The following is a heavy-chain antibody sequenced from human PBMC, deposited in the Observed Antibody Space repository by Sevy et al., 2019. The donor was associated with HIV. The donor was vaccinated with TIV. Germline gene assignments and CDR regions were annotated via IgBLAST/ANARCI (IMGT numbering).Heavy chain of an antibody. D-gene: IGHD3-3*01. V-gene: IGHV3-23*01. J-gene: IGHJ2*01. Sequence: GGSPRLSCAASGFTFSNYALTWVRQAPGKGLEWISGISGGGGSTYYADSVKGLFTISRDNSKNTLYLQMNSLRVEDTAVYFCAKGNSDFWSGFRYFDLWGRGTLVTVSS. CDR3: AKGNSDFWSGFRYFDL. CDR1: GFTFSNYA. CDR2: ISGGGGST.